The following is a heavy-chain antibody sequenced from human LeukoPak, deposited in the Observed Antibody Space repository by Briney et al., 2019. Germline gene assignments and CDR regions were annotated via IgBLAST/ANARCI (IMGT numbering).Heavy chain of an antibody. V-gene: IGHV4-38-2*02. CDR1: GYSISSGYY. Sequence: SETLSLTCTVSGYSISSGYYWGWIRQPPGKGLEWIGSIYHSGSTYYNPSLKSRVTISVDTSKNQFSLKLSSVTAADTAVYYCARDHGYYYDSSGYYRSNYFDYWGRGTLVTVSS. D-gene: IGHD3-22*01. CDR2: IYHSGST. J-gene: IGHJ4*02. CDR3: ARDHGYYYDSSGYYRSNYFDY.